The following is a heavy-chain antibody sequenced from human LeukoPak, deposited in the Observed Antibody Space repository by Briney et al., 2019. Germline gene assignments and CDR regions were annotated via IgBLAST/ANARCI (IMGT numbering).Heavy chain of an antibody. CDR3: ARRVIVVVPAAIDAFDI. CDR1: GYTFTGYY. Sequence: SVKVXCKASGYTFTGYYMHWVRQAPGQGLEWMGWINPNSGGTNYAQKFQGRVTMTRDTSISTAYMELSRLRSADTAVYYCARRVIVVVPAAIDAFDIWGQGTMVTVSS. D-gene: IGHD2-2*01. CDR2: INPNSGGT. J-gene: IGHJ3*02. V-gene: IGHV1-2*02.